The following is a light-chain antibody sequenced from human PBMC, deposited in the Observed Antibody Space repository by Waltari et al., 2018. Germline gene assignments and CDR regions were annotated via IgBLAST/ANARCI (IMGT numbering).Light chain of an antibody. CDR2: STN. J-gene: IGLJ3*02. V-gene: IGLV7-43*01. CDR1: TGAVTSGLY. CDR3: LLYYGGAQV. Sequence: QTVVTQEPSLTVSPGGTVTLTCASSTGAVTSGLYPSWFQQKPGQPPRALIYSTNHTHSGAPGRFSRSLLGGKAALTLSDVQVEDEGEYYCLLYYGGAQVFGGGTKLTVL.